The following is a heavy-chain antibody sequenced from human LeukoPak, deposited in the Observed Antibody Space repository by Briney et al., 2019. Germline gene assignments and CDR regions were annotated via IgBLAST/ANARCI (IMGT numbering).Heavy chain of an antibody. Sequence: SETLSLTCTVSGGSISSYYWSWIRQPPGKGLEWIGYIYYSGSTNYNPSLKSRVTISVDTSKNQFSLRLSSVTAADTAVYYCARDRNYDSSGYAIQGYWYFDLWGRGTLVTVSS. V-gene: IGHV4-59*01. J-gene: IGHJ2*01. D-gene: IGHD3-22*01. CDR3: ARDRNYDSSGYAIQGYWYFDL. CDR1: GGSISSYY. CDR2: IYYSGST.